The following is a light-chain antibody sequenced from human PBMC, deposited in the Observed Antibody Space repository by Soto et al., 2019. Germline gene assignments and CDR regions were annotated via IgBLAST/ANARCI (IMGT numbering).Light chain of an antibody. J-gene: IGKJ4*01. CDR3: QQTFSVPPT. CDR2: AAS. V-gene: IGKV1-39*01. Sequence: DIQMTQSPSSLSASVGDSVTITCRASQSVATYLNWYQQKSGRAPKLLICAASTLQSGFPSRFSGSGAGVDFTLNVSNLQPGDFATYYCQQTFSVPPTFGGGTKVELK. CDR1: QSVATY.